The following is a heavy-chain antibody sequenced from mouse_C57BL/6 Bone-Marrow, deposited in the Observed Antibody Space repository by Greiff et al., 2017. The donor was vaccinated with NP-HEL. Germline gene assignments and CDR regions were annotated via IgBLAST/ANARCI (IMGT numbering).Heavy chain of an antibody. CDR3: ARYYYGSGYFDY. D-gene: IGHD1-1*01. CDR2: FDPNSGGT. J-gene: IGHJ2*01. Sequence: HHLGPDLLNLGPSVNLSGKALGYPSPNSWWHWVKRRLGRGLEGIGRFDPNSGGTKSNEKFKSNATLTVDKPSSTAYMQLSSLTSEDSAVYYCARYYYGSGYFDYWGQGTTLTVSS. V-gene: IGHV1-72*01. CDR1: GYPSPNSW.